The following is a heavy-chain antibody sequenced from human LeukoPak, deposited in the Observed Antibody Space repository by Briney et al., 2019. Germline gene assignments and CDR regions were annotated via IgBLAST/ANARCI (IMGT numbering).Heavy chain of an antibody. CDR1: GGSISSYY. D-gene: IGHD3-16*01. CDR3: ARDRYDYVWGSYY. V-gene: IGHV4-59*12. J-gene: IGHJ4*02. Sequence: PSETLSLTCTVSGGSISSYYWSWIRQPPGKGLEWIGYIYYSGSTNYNPSLKSRVTISVDTSKNQFSLKLSSVTAADTAVYYCARDRYDYVWGSYYWGQGTLVTVSS. CDR2: IYYSGST.